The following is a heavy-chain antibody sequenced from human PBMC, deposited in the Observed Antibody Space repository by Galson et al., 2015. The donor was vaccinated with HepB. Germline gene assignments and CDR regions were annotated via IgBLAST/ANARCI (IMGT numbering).Heavy chain of an antibody. Sequence: SLRLSCAASGFTFDDYGMSWVRQAPGKGLEWVSGINWNGGSTGYADSVKGRFTISRDNAKNSLYLQMNSLKSEDTAVYYCTTGGGSYWYYYALGVWGHGTTVTVSS. D-gene: IGHD1-26*01. CDR1: GFTFDDYG. V-gene: IGHV3-20*04. J-gene: IGHJ6*02. CDR2: INWNGGST. CDR3: TTGGGSYWYYYALGV.